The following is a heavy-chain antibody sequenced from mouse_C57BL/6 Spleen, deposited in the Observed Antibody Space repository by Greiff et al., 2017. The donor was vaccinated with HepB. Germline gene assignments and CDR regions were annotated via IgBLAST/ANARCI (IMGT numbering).Heavy chain of an antibody. D-gene: IGHD1-1*01. CDR1: GFTFNTYA. CDR2: IRSKSSNYAT. J-gene: IGHJ4*01. Sequence: EVKLMESGGGLVQPKGSLKLSCAASGFTFNTYAMHWVRQAPGKGLEWVARIRSKSSNYATYYADSVKDRFTISRDDSQSMLYLQMNNLKTEDTAMYYCVRASIYYYGSSYDYAMDYWGQGTSVTVSS. V-gene: IGHV10-3*01. CDR3: VRASIYYYGSSYDYAMDY.